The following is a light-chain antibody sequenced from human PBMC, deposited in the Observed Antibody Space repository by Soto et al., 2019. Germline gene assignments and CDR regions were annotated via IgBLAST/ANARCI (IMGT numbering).Light chain of an antibody. J-gene: IGLJ2*01. CDR3: SSYSTTTVPHVL. CDR2: EVT. CDR1: RSDIGRYNY. V-gene: IGLV2-14*01. Sequence: QSALAQPASVSGSPGQSITISCTGTRSDIGRYNYVSWYQQHPGEAPKLLIYEVTYRPSGVSARFSGSKSGSTASLTISGLQAEDEADYYCSSYSTTTVPHVLFGGGTKLTVL.